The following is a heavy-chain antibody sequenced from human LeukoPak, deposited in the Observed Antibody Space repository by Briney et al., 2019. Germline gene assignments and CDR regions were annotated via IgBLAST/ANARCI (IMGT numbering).Heavy chain of an antibody. CDR2: ISGSGGST. CDR3: AKVSAGIWYNYFDY. Sequence: GGSLRLSCAASGFTFSSYAMSWVRQAPGKGLEWVSAISGSGGSTYYADPVKGRFTISRDNSKTTLYLQMNSLRAEDTAVYYCAKVSAGIWYNYFDYWGQGTLVTVSS. D-gene: IGHD2-8*01. CDR1: GFTFSSYA. V-gene: IGHV3-23*01. J-gene: IGHJ4*02.